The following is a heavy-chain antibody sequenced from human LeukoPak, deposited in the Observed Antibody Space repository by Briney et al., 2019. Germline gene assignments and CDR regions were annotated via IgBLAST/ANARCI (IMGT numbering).Heavy chain of an antibody. V-gene: IGHV1-46*01. CDR2: INPSGGST. CDR3: ARGLRITFGGVIVGGGGDY. Sequence: ASVKVSCKASGYTFTSYYMHRVRQAPGQGLEWMGIINPSGGSTSCAQKFQGRVTMTRDTSTSTVYMELSSLRSEDTAVYYCARGLRITFGGVIVGGGGDYWGQGTLVTVSS. J-gene: IGHJ4*02. CDR1: GYTFTSYY. D-gene: IGHD3-16*02.